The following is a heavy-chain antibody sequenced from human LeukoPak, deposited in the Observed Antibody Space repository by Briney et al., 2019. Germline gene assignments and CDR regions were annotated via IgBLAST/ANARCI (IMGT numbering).Heavy chain of an antibody. Sequence: GGSLRLSCAASGVTSSSYAMSWVRQAPGKGLEWVSGVSGSGAGTYDADSVKGRFTISRDNSKNTLYMQMNSLRAEDTAVYYCAKSLGGNYYNYGMDVWGQGTTVTVSS. CDR2: VSGSGAGT. V-gene: IGHV3-23*01. CDR3: AKSLGGNYYNYGMDV. J-gene: IGHJ6*02. D-gene: IGHD3-16*01. CDR1: GVTSSSYA.